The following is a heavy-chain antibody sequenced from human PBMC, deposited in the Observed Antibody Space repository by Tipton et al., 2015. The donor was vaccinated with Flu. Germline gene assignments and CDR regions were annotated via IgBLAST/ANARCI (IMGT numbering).Heavy chain of an antibody. CDR1: GGSISKYY. CDR3: ARDVNYDFWSGCVGY. Sequence: TLSLTCTVSGGSISKYYWSWIRQPPGKGLEYIGFVYYTGSTYYNPSLKSRVTISVDTSKNQFSLKLSSVTAADTAVYYCARDVNYDFWSGCVGYWGQGTLATVSS. J-gene: IGHJ4*02. D-gene: IGHD3-3*01. V-gene: IGHV4-59*01. CDR2: VYYTGST.